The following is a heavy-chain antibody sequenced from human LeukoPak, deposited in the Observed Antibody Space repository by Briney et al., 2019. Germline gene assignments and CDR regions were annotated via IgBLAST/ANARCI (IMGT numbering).Heavy chain of an antibody. CDR3: ARLSSSWYLVAFFDY. CDR2: IYHSGST. D-gene: IGHD6-13*01. CDR1: GGSISSSNW. V-gene: IGHV4-4*02. J-gene: IGHJ4*02. Sequence: PSGTLSLTCAVSGGSISSSNWWSWVRQPPRKGLEWIGEIYHSGSTNYNPSLKSRVTISVDKSKNQFSLKLSSVTAADTAVYYCARLSSSWYLVAFFDYWGQGTLVTVSS.